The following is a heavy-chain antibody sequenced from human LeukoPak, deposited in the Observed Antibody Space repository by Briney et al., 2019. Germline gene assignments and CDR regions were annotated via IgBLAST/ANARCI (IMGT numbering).Heavy chain of an antibody. CDR1: GFTFSSYE. CDR3: ARDLGDYDFWSGYYGLYYMDV. CDR2: IYYSGST. V-gene: IGHV4-39*07. D-gene: IGHD3-3*01. Sequence: GSLRLSCVASGFTFSSYEMNWVRQAPGKGLEWIGSIYYSGSTYYNPSLKSRVTISVDTSKNQFSLKLSSVTAADTAVYYCARDLGDYDFWSGYYGLYYMDVWGKGTTVTVSS. J-gene: IGHJ6*03.